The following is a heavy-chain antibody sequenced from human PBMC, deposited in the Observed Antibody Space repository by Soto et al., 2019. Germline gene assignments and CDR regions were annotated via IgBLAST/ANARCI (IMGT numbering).Heavy chain of an antibody. V-gene: IGHV3-30-3*01. CDR2: ISYDGSNK. J-gene: IGHJ6*02. D-gene: IGHD2-21*01. CDR1: GFTFSSYA. CDR3: ARDRGDSGDPYLGGMDV. Sequence: QVQLVESGGGVVQPGRSLRLSCAASGFTFSSYAMHWVRQAPGQGLEWVAVISYDGSNKYYADSVKGRFTISRDNSKNTLYLQKNSLRADDTAVYYCARDRGDSGDPYLGGMDVWGQGTTGTVSS.